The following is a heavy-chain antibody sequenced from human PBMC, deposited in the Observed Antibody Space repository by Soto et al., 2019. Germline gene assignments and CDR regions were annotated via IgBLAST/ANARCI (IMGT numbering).Heavy chain of an antibody. CDR2: IYYSGST. V-gene: IGHV4-59*08. CDR3: ARLIPYSGSVRTPYYYGMDV. J-gene: IGHJ6*02. D-gene: IGHD1-26*01. CDR1: GCSINSYY. Sequence: SETLSLTCTLPGCSINSYYWSWIQPPPGKGLEWIGYIYYSGSTNYNPSLKSRVTISVDTSKYQFSLKLSSVTAADTAVYYCARLIPYSGSVRTPYYYGMDVWGQGTTVT.